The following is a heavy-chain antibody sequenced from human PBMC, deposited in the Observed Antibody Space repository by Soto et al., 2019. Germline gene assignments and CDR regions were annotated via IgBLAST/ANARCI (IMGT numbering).Heavy chain of an antibody. CDR2: ISDDGVSK. J-gene: IGHJ4*02. CDR3: ARAYYFGSGTSYTLYY. D-gene: IGHD3-10*01. V-gene: IGHV3-30*03. Sequence: PVGSLRLSCAASGFTFSNYGMHWVRQAPGKGLEWVAVISDDGVSKYYADSVQGRFTISRDNSESVVLLQMNSLRPDGTALYFCARAYYFGSGTSYTLYYWGQGTQVTVSS. CDR1: GFTFSNYG.